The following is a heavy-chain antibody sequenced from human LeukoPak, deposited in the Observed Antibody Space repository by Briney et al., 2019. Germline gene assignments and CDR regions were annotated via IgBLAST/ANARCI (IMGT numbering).Heavy chain of an antibody. CDR2: LSGNGVKT. J-gene: IGHJ5*02. V-gene: IGHV3-23*01. D-gene: IGHD5-18*01. CDR1: GFIFSSYA. Sequence: GGSLRLSCAASGFIFSSYAMNWVRQAPGKGLEWVSALSGNGVKTHYVDAVKGRFTISRDNSKNTLYLQMNSLRAEDTAVYYCAKDDGSYGFDHWGQGTLVTVSS. CDR3: AKDDGSYGFDH.